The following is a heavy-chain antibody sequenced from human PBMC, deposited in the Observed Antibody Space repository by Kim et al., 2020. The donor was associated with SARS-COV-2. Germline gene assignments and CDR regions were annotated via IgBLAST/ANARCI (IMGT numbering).Heavy chain of an antibody. Sequence: DTYYPGSVKGRFTISRENAKNSLYLQMNSLRAGDTAVYYCARDFEGMDVWGQGTTVTVSS. J-gene: IGHJ6*02. V-gene: IGHV3-13*01. CDR2: DT. CDR3: ARDFEGMDV.